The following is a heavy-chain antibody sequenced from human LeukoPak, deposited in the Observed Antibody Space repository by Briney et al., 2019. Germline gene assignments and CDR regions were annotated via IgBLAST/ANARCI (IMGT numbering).Heavy chain of an antibody. CDR1: GFTFSSYA. CDR2: ISGSGGST. D-gene: IGHD2-21*01. CDR3: ARRDCYYGMDV. V-gene: IGHV3-23*01. J-gene: IGHJ6*02. Sequence: GGSLRLSCAASGFTFSSYAMNWVRQAPGKGLEWVSTISGSGGSTNYADSVKGRFTISRDNSKNTLYLQMSSLRAEDTAVYYCARRDCYYGMDVWGQGTTVTVSS.